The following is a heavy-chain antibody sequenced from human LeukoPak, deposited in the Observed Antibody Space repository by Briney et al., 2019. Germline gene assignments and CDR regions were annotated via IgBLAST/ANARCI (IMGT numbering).Heavy chain of an antibody. CDR1: GYSFTSYW. CDR2: IYPGDSDT. V-gene: IGHV5-51*01. Sequence: GESLKISCKGSGYSFTSYWIAWMRQMPGKGLEWMGIIYPGDSDTRYSPSFQGQVTISVDKSISTAYLQWSSLRASDTAMYYCARRTGYTTGFNAFDIWGQGTMVTVSS. D-gene: IGHD6-19*01. CDR3: ARRTGYTTGFNAFDI. J-gene: IGHJ3*02.